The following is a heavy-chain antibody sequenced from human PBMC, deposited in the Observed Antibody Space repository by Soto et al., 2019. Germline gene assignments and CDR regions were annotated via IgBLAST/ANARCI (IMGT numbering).Heavy chain of an antibody. J-gene: IGHJ6*02. CDR2: IIPILTIT. CDR3: ARRSYCGADCYKYYYFGMDV. Sequence: QVQLVQSGAEVKKPGSSVRLSCTASGGTFSSYTLSWVRQAPGQGLEWMGRIIPILTITDYAQKFRGRLTITADKSSSTAYMELSGLRSEDTAVYYCARRSYCGADCYKYYYFGMDVWGQGTTVTVSS. D-gene: IGHD2-21*02. V-gene: IGHV1-69*02. CDR1: GGTFSSYT.